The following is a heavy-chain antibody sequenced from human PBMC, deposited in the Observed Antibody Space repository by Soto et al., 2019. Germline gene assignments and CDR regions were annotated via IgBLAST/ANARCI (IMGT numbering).Heavy chain of an antibody. V-gene: IGHV1-69*12. J-gene: IGHJ5*02. Sequence: QVQLVQSGAEVKKPGSSVKVSCKTSGGTFGSYAISWVRQAPGQGLAWMGGIIPIFSTPNYAQKFQGRVTIPADESTSTAYMELSSLRSEDTAVYYCARPIQYYFDTSAQSAWFDPWGQGTLVTVFS. CDR1: GGTFGSYA. CDR2: IIPIFSTP. D-gene: IGHD3-22*01. CDR3: ARPIQYYFDTSAQSAWFDP.